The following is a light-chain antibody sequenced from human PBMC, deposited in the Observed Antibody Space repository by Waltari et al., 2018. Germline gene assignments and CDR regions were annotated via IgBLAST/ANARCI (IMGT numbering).Light chain of an antibody. CDR2: KDP. Sequence: SYALTQPFPVSVSPGQTARITCSGNAMAGKNARCFQQKPGQTPVLMIYKDPGRPSGIPERFSGSSSGSTVPLTIRGAQVEDEGDYYCYSAADNNLRVFGGGTKLTVL. V-gene: IGLV3-27*01. CDR3: YSAADNNLRV. CDR1: AMAGKN. J-gene: IGLJ3*02.